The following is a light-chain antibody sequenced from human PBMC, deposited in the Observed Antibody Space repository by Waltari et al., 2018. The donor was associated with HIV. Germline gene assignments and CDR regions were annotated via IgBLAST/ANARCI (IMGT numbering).Light chain of an antibody. CDR2: DTS. CDR3: LLSYSGASWV. J-gene: IGLJ3*02. Sequence: QAVVTQEPSLTVSSGGPVTPTCGPSTGAVTSGHYPNWFQQKPGQAPTTLIFDTSNKHSWTPARFSGSLLGGKAALTLSGAQPEDEAEYYCLLSYSGASWVFGGGTKVTVL. V-gene: IGLV7-46*01. CDR1: TGAVTSGHY.